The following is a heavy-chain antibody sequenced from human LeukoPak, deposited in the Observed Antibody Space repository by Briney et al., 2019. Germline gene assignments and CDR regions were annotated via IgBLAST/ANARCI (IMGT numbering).Heavy chain of an antibody. CDR1: GFTFSSSW. Sequence: GGSLRLSCAASGFTFSSSWMSWVRQAPGKGLEWVANINQGGSEKYYVDSLKGRCAISRDNAKNSLYLHMNSLRAEDTAVYYCARGGQWLEIYYYYMDVWGKGTTVTISS. CDR2: INQGGSEK. D-gene: IGHD6-19*01. CDR3: ARGGQWLEIYYYYMDV. V-gene: IGHV3-7*03. J-gene: IGHJ6*03.